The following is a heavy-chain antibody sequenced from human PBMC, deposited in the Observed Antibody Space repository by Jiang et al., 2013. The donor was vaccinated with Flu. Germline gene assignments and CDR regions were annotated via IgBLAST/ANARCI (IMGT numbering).Heavy chain of an antibody. CDR3: AREYVWFGELTSFDY. V-gene: IGHV3-30-3*01. D-gene: IGHD3-10*01. CDR2: ISYDGSNK. J-gene: IGHJ4*02. Sequence: LLESGGGVVQPGRSLRLSCAASGFTFSSYAMHWVRQAPGKGLEWVAVISYDGSNKYYADSVKGRFTISRDNSKNTLYLQMNSLRAEDTAVYYCAREYVWFGELTSFDYWGQGTLVTVSS. CDR1: GFTFSSYA.